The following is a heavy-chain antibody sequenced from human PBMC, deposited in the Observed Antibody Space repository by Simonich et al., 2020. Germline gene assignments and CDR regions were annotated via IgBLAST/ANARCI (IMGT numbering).Heavy chain of an antibody. Sequence: QLQLQESGPGLVKPSETLSLTCTVSGGSISSSSYCWGWIRPPPGKGLEWIGSLYYSGSTYYNPSLKSRVTISVDTSKNQFSLKLSSVTAADTAVYYCARHAGFAFDIWGQGTMVTVSS. D-gene: IGHD6-13*01. CDR1: GGSISSSSYC. CDR3: ARHAGFAFDI. CDR2: LYYSGST. V-gene: IGHV4-39*01. J-gene: IGHJ3*02.